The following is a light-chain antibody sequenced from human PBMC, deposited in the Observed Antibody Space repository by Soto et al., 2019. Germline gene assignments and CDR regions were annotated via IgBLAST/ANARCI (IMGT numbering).Light chain of an antibody. J-gene: IGLJ1*01. Sequence: PTQPRPRSRAPPQSITISRHGNSSDVGGYNYVPWYQQHPGKAPKLMIYDVSKRPSGVPDRFSGSKSGNTASLTISGLQAEDEADYYCCSYAGSYTYVFGTGTKVTVL. CDR1: SSDVGGYNY. V-gene: IGLV2-11*01. CDR3: CSYAGSYTYV. CDR2: DVS.